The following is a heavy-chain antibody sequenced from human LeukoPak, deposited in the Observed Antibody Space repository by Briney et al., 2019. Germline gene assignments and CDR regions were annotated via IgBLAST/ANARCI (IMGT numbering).Heavy chain of an antibody. D-gene: IGHD6-13*01. CDR2: ISYDGSNK. CDR3: AKEMEAAAGPTPFDY. J-gene: IGHJ4*02. V-gene: IGHV3-30*04. Sequence: PGGSLRLSCAASGFTFSSYAMHWVRQAPGKGLEWVAVISYDGSNKYYADSVKGRFTISRDNSKNTLYLQMNSLRAEDTAVSSCAKEMEAAAGPTPFDYWGQGTLVTVSS. CDR1: GFTFSSYA.